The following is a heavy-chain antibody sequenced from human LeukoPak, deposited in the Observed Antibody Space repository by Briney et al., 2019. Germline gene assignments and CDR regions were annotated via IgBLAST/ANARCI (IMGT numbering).Heavy chain of an antibody. CDR1: GFHFSTYG. J-gene: IGHJ5*02. CDR2: IWYDGSIK. V-gene: IGHV3-33*01. D-gene: IGHD2-2*01. CDR3: ARGGYCSNTACYGGGWFDH. Sequence: GGSLRLSCVASGFHFSTYGMHWVGQAPGKGLEGVAVIWYDGSIKYYADSVRGRFTISRDNSKNMLHLQMNSLRAEDTAVYYCARGGYCSNTACYGGGWFDHWGQGTQVTVSS.